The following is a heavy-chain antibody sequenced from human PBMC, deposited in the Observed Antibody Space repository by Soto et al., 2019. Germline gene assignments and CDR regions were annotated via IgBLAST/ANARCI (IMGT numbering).Heavy chain of an antibody. Sequence: QVQLVQSGAEVKKPGSSVKVSCKASGGTFGSYAISWVRQAPGQGPEWMGGIIPITGTANYAQKFQGRVTTTADESTSTAPMRLSSLRSEDTAVYYCARSQGSSTSLEIYYYYYYGMDVWGQGTTVTVSS. CDR1: GGTFGSYA. J-gene: IGHJ6*02. CDR3: ARSQGSSTSLEIYYYYYYGMDV. CDR2: IIPITGTA. V-gene: IGHV1-69*01. D-gene: IGHD2-2*01.